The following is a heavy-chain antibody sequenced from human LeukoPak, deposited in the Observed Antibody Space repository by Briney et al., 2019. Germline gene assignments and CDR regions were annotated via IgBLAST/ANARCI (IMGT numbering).Heavy chain of an antibody. D-gene: IGHD3-22*01. Sequence: PGGSLRLSCAASGFTFSSYWMIWVRQAPGKGLEWVANIRQDGGEKYYVASVRGRFTISRDNAKNSLYLQMNSLRGEDTAVYYCARLADYDSSGYFDYWGQGTLVTVSS. CDR2: IRQDGGEK. CDR1: GFTFSSYW. J-gene: IGHJ4*02. CDR3: ARLADYDSSGYFDY. V-gene: IGHV3-7*01.